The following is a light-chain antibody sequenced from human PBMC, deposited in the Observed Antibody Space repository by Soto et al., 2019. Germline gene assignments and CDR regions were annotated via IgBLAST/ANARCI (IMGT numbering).Light chain of an antibody. J-gene: IGKJ1*01. V-gene: IGKV1-6*01. CDR1: QGIRND. CDR2: GVA. Sequence: AIQLTQSPSSLSASVGDRVTITCRASQGIRNDFHWFQQRPGEAPRLLILGVASLENGVPSRFSGSGSGTEFTLTINGLQPEDFATYHCLQDYNYPRTFGQGTKVDI. CDR3: LQDYNYPRT.